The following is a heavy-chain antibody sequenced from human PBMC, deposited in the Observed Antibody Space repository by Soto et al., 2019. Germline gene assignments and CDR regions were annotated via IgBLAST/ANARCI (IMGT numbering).Heavy chain of an antibody. D-gene: IGHD2-2*03. CDR1: GFTFSSYS. V-gene: IGHV3-21*01. CDR3: ARDHYPGYCSSTSCRKSPYYYYYGMDV. CDR2: ISSSSSYI. Sequence: PGGSLRLSCAASGFTFSSYSMNWVRQAPGKGLEWVSSISSSSSYIYYADSVKGRFTISRDNAKNSLYLQMNSLRAEDTAVYYCARDHYPGYCSSTSCRKSPYYYYYGMDVWGQGTTVTVSS. J-gene: IGHJ6*02.